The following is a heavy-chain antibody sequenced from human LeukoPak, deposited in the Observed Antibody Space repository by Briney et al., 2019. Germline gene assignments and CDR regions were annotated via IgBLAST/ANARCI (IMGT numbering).Heavy chain of an antibody. D-gene: IGHD6-19*01. CDR3: ARAVSGRFDY. V-gene: IGHV4-59*08. CDR2: IYYSGST. Sequence: PSETPSLTCTVSGGSMSPYHWGWIRQPPREGLQWTGYIYYSGSTNYNPSLNSRVTTSVDPYKKQFSLRLSSVTAADTAIYYCARAVSGRFDYWGQGTLVTVSS. J-gene: IGHJ4*02. CDR1: GGSMSPYH.